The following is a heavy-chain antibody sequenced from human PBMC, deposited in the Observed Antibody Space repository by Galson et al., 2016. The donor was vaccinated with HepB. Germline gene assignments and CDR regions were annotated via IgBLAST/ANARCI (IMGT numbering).Heavy chain of an antibody. J-gene: IGHJ3*02. Sequence: SVKVSCKASGYTFTSYDINWVRQATGQGLEWMGWMNPNSGNTGYAQKFQGRVTMTRNTSISPAYMELSILRSEDTAVYCRSKRLGIGISFDAFDIWGQGTMVTVSS. CDR1: GYTFTSYD. CDR3: SKRLGIGISFDAFDI. D-gene: IGHD7-27*01. CDR2: MNPNSGNT. V-gene: IGHV1-8*01.